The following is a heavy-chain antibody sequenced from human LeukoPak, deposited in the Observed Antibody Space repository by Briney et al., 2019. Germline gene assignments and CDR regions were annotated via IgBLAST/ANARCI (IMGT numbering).Heavy chain of an antibody. CDR2: VNHIGST. CDR1: GESFSGYY. V-gene: IGHV4-34*01. CDR3: ARGAPDYYDSSGYYYVRWFDP. Sequence: SETLSLTCAVYGESFSGYYWSWIRQPPGKGLEWIGEVNHIGSTNYNPSLKSRVTISVDTSKNQFSLKLSSVTAADTAVYYCARGAPDYYDSSGYYYVRWFDPWGQGTLVTVSS. D-gene: IGHD3-22*01. J-gene: IGHJ5*02.